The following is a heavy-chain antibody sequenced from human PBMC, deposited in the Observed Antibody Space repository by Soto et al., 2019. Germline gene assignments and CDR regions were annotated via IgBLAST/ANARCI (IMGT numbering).Heavy chain of an antibody. J-gene: IGHJ4*02. D-gene: IGHD3-16*01. Sequence: GGSLRLSCAASGFTFSSYAMSWVRQAPGKGLEWVSAISGSGGSTYYADSVKGRFTISRDNSKNTLYLQMNSLRAEDTAVYYCAKGNRFGGALARFDYWGQGTLVTVSS. V-gene: IGHV3-23*01. CDR2: ISGSGGST. CDR1: GFTFSSYA. CDR3: AKGNRFGGALARFDY.